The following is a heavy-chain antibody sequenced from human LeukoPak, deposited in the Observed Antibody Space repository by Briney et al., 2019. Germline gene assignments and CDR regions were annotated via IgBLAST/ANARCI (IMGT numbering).Heavy chain of an antibody. V-gene: IGHV3-53*04. Sequence: PGGSLRLSCAASGFTFSSYAMSWVRQAPGKGLEWVSVIYSGGSTYYADSVKGRFTISRHNSKNTLYLQMNSLRAEDTAVYYCARARYSYVPHYYYYGMDVWGQGTTVTVSS. J-gene: IGHJ6*02. CDR1: GFTFSSYA. CDR2: IYSGGST. D-gene: IGHD5-18*01. CDR3: ARARYSYVPHYYYYGMDV.